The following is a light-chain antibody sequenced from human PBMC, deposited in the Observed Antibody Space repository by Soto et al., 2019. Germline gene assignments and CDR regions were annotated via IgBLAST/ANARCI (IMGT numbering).Light chain of an antibody. J-gene: IGKJ2*01. CDR3: LQYCASPIYT. CDR2: GAS. CDR1: QSVSSTY. Sequence: EIAFTQSPCTLSLSPWERATLSCRASQSVSSTYLAWYQQKPGQPPRLLIDGASSRATGTPDRFSGSVSGTDFTLTISRLEPEDVAVYYCLQYCASPIYTFGQGTKLEIK. V-gene: IGKV3-20*01.